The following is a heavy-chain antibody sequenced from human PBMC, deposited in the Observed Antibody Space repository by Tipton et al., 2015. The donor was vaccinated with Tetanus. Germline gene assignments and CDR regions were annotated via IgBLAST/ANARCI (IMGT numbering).Heavy chain of an antibody. CDR1: GFTFSSFG. V-gene: IGHV3-23*01. CDR2: ISGSADRT. CDR3: AKDRAAGGMGEVDY. J-gene: IGHJ4*02. Sequence: SLRLSCAASGFTFSSFGMTWVRQAPGKGLEWVSAISGSADRTYYADSVKGRFTISRDNSRNTLYLQMNSLRAEDTAVYYCAKDRAAGGMGEVDYYGQGTLVTVSS. D-gene: IGHD6-13*01.